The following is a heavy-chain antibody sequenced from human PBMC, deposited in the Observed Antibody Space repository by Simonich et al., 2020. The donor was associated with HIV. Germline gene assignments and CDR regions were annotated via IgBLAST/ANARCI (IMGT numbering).Heavy chain of an antibody. CDR1: ELTLNTYA. J-gene: IGHJ6*03. V-gene: IGHV3-30*07. Sequence: GGGVVQPGRSLRLSCGASELTLNTYAMHWVRQAPGKGLQWGGVISYVGRVIYDVHSVKGRYTISRDNSNNTLYLLMNSLRAEDTAMYYCARDNGTLLRFSEGVHYMDVWGKGTTVTVSS. CDR3: ARDNGTLLRFSEGVHYMDV. D-gene: IGHD3-3*01. CDR2: ISYVGRVI.